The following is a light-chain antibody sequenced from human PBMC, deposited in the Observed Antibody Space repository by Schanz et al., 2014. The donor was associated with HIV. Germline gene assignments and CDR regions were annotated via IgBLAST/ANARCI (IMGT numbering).Light chain of an antibody. CDR3: SSYAAPSNVL. CDR1: SRDIGSYNF. Sequence: QSALTQPPSASGSPGQSVTISCTGTSRDIGSYNFVSWDQHHPAEPPKLIIYEVNKRPSGVPNRFSGSKSGNTASLTVSGLQAEDEADYYCSSYAAPSNVLFGGGTKLTVL. J-gene: IGLJ3*02. CDR2: EVN. V-gene: IGLV2-8*01.